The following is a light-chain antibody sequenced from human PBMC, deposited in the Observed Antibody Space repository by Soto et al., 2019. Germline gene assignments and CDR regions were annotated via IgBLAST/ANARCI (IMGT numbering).Light chain of an antibody. V-gene: IGKV2-28*01. Sequence: DIVMTQSPLSLPVTPGEPASISCRSSQSLLHSNGYNYLDWYLQKPGQSPQLLIYLGSNRASGVPDRFSGSGSGTVVTLKISRVEAEDVGVYYCMQALQTPLTFGGGTKVEI. CDR3: MQALQTPLT. CDR1: QSLLHSNGYNY. CDR2: LGS. J-gene: IGKJ4*01.